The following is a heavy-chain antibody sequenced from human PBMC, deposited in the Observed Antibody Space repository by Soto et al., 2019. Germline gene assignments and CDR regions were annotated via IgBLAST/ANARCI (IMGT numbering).Heavy chain of an antibody. CDR1: GFNFATST. D-gene: IGHD2-8*01. CDR3: ATASAVYTFGFDL. Sequence: SVKVSCKASGFNFATSTIQWVRQTRGHRLEWIGWIVVGNGNTNFAQDLRQRVTFSRDMSTSTAYMDVSTLRSDDTAMYYCATASAVYTFGFDLWGQGSLVTVSS. V-gene: IGHV1-58*02. J-gene: IGHJ4*02. CDR2: IVVGNGNT.